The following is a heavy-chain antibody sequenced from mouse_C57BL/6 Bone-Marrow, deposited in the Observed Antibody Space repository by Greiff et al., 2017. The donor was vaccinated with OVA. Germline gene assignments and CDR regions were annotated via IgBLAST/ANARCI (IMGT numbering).Heavy chain of an antibody. J-gene: IGHJ3*01. V-gene: IGHV5-12*01. CDR2: ISNGGGSP. D-gene: IGHD2-4*01. CDR1: GFTFSDYY. Sequence: VQGVESGGGLVQPGGSLKLSCAASGFTFSDYYMSWFRQTPEKRLEWVAYISNGGGSPYYPDTVTGRFPLSRSNAKSPLYLQMSRRKSEDTAMDYCARRDDYGAWFAYWGQGTLVTVSA. CDR3: ARRDDYGAWFAY.